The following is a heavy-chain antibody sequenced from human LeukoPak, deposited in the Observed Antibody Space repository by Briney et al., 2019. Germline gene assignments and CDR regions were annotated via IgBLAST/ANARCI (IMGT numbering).Heavy chain of an antibody. Sequence: ASVKVSCKASGYTFTSYYMHWVRQSPGQGLEWMGIINPSGGSTSYAQKFQGRVTMTRDTSTSTVYMELSSLRSEDTAVYYCARAYYDILTGYHIGANWFDPWGQGTLVTVSS. V-gene: IGHV1-46*01. CDR1: GYTFTSYY. CDR3: ARAYYDILTGYHIGANWFDP. CDR2: INPSGGST. D-gene: IGHD3-9*01. J-gene: IGHJ5*02.